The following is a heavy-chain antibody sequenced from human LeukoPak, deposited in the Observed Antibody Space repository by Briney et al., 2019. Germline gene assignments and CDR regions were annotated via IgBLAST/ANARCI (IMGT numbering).Heavy chain of an antibody. Sequence: GGSLRLSCAASGFTVSSNEMSWVRQAPGKGLEWVGFIRSKGYGGTTEYAASVKGRFTISRDDSKSIAYLQMNSLKTEDTAVYYCTRRKTFDYWGQGTLVTVSS. CDR1: GFTVSSNE. CDR2: IRSKGYGGTT. V-gene: IGHV3-49*04. CDR3: TRRKTFDY. J-gene: IGHJ4*02.